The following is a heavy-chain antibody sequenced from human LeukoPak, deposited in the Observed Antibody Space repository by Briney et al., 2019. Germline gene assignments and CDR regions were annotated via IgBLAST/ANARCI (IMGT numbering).Heavy chain of an antibody. D-gene: IGHD1-26*01. V-gene: IGHV3-53*01. CDR2: IYSGGST. J-gene: IGHJ3*02. Sequence: GGSLRLSCAASWFTVSSNYMSWVRQAPGKGLEWVSVIYSGGSTYYADSVKGRFTISRDNSKNTLYLQMNSLRAEDTAVYYCARGSIVGATRAFDIWGQGTMVTVSS. CDR1: WFTVSSNY. CDR3: ARGSIVGATRAFDI.